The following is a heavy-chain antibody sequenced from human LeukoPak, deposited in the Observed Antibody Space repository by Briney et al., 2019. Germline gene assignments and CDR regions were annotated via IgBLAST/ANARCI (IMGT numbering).Heavy chain of an antibody. CDR1: GYRFRTYW. J-gene: IGHJ4*02. V-gene: IGHV5-51*01. CDR2: VYPDDSDT. D-gene: IGHD3-22*01. Sequence: GDSLKISCQASGYRFRTYWIGWVRQMPGKGLEWMGIVYPDDSDTRYSPSFQGQVTISADKSISTAYLQWSSLKASDTAIYYCARYDSRGSYYRDWGQGTLVTVSS. CDR3: ARYDSRGSYYRD.